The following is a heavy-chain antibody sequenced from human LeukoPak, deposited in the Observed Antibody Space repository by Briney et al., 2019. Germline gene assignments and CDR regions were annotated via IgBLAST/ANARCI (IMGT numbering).Heavy chain of an antibody. Sequence: SETLSLTCTVSGGSISSYYWSWIRQPPGKGLEWIGYIYYSGSTNYNPSLKSRVTISVDTSKNQFSLKLSSVTAAGTAVYYCARAIVDSGAFDIWGQGTMVTVSS. CDR3: ARAIVDSGAFDI. D-gene: IGHD5-12*01. J-gene: IGHJ3*02. CDR1: GGSISSYY. V-gene: IGHV4-59*01. CDR2: IYYSGST.